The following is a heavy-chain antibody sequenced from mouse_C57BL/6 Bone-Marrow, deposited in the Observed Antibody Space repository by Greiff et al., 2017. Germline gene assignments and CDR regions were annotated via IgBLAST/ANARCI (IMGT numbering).Heavy chain of an antibody. CDR3: AGPIYDFGSSYTWFAY. V-gene: IGHV14-3*01. Sequence: EVQLHQSVAELVRPGASVKLSCTASGFTIKNTYMHWVKQRPEQGLEWIGRIDPANGNTKYAQKFQGKATLTADTSSNTAYLELSSLTSEDTAIYYCAGPIYDFGSSYTWFAYWGQGTLGTVSA. CDR2: IDPANGNT. CDR1: GFTIKNTY. J-gene: IGHJ3*01. D-gene: IGHD1-1*01.